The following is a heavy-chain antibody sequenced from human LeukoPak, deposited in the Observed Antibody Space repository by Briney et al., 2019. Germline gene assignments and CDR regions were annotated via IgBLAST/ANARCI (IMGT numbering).Heavy chain of an antibody. CDR3: ARAITGNWNDNGYFDY. Sequence: PGGSLRLSCEASGFTFSSYGMHWVRQAPGKGLEYVSGINFNGGSTYYANSVRGRFTISRDNSKNTLYLQVGSLSAEDMAVYYCARAITGNWNDNGYFDYWGQGTPVTVSS. J-gene: IGHJ4*02. CDR2: INFNGGST. V-gene: IGHV3-64*01. D-gene: IGHD1-20*01. CDR1: GFTFSSYG.